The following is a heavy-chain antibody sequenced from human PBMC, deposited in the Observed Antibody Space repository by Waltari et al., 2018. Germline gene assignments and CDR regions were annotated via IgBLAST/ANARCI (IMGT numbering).Heavy chain of an antibody. CDR2: IIPRPGIT. CDR3: ARRVSTKGAFEV. Sequence: QVQLVQSGAEVKQPGSSGKVSCKSSGGPFSSVGLQWLRQAPGQGLEWRGKIIPRPGITDYEQKFQGRLIITADRSTTTGYMELRSLGSEDTAIYYCARRVSTKGAFEVWGRGTLVTVSP. J-gene: IGHJ3*01. D-gene: IGHD5-12*01. CDR1: GGPFSSVG. V-gene: IGHV1-69*02.